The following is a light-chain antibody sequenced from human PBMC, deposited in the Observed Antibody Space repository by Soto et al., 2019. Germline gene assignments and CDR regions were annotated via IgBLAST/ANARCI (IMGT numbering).Light chain of an antibody. V-gene: IGKV3-11*01. CDR1: QGVSSY. Sequence: DIVLTQSPATLSLSPGERATLSCRASQGVSSYLAWYQQKPGQAPRLLSYDASSRATGIPARFSGSGSGTDFTLTISGLEPEDFAVYFCQQRSNWPVTFGQGTRVEIK. J-gene: IGKJ1*01. CDR3: QQRSNWPVT. CDR2: DAS.